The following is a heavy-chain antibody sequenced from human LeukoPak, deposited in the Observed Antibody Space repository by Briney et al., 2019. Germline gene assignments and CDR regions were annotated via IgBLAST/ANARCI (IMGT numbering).Heavy chain of an antibody. D-gene: IGHD3-10*01. Sequence: GGSLRLSCAASGFTFSSYAMSWVRQAPGKGLEWVSAISGSGGSTYYADSVKGRFTIYRDNSKNTLYLQMNSLRAEDTAVYYCARQITSPYYYYGMDVWGQGTTVTVSS. CDR3: ARQITSPYYYYGMDV. J-gene: IGHJ6*02. CDR2: ISGSGGST. V-gene: IGHV3-23*01. CDR1: GFTFSSYA.